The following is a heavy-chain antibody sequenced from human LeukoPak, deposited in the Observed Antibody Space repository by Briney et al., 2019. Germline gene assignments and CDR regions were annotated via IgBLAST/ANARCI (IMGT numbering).Heavy chain of an antibody. CDR2: IIPIFGTA. CDR1: GGTFSSYT. V-gene: IGHV1-69*06. Sequence: ASVKVSCKASGGTFSSYTISWVRQAPGQGLEWMGGIIPIFGTAIYAQKFQGRVTITADKSTITAYMELSSLRSEDTAVYYCARVGPYFDYWGQGTLVTVSS. CDR3: ARVGPYFDY. J-gene: IGHJ4*02.